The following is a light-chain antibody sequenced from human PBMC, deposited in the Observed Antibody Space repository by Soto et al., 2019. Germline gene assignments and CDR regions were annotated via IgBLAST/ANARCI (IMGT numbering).Light chain of an antibody. CDR3: QQYGNSPQIT. CDR2: DAS. J-gene: IGKJ5*01. Sequence: EIVLTQSPATLSLSPGERATLSCRASQSVRGSLAWYQQKPGQAPRLLIYDASNRATGIPARFSGGGSGTDFTLTISSLEPEDFAVYYCQQYGNSPQITFGQGTRLEIK. V-gene: IGKV3-11*01. CDR1: QSVRGS.